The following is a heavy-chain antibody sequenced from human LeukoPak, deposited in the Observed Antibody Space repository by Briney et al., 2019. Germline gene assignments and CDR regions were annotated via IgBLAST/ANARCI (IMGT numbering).Heavy chain of an antibody. CDR3: ANRRAYGGNWNSGAFDI. D-gene: IGHD4-23*01. CDR1: GFSLTTSGVG. Sequence: SGPTLLEPTQTVTLTCTFSGFSLTTSGVGVGWVRQPPGKALEWLAFIYWDDDKRYSPSLRSRLSISKDTSKNQVVLTMTNMDPVDTATYFCANRRAYGGNWNSGAFDIWGQGTQVSVSS. V-gene: IGHV2-5*02. CDR2: IYWDDDK. J-gene: IGHJ3*02.